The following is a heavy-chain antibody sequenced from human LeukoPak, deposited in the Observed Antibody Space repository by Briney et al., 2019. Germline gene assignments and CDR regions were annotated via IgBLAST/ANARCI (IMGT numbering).Heavy chain of an antibody. V-gene: IGHV3-30*04. D-gene: IGHD3-10*01. CDR1: GFTISSYA. Sequence: PGRSLRLSCAASGFTISSYAMHWVRQAPGKGLEWVAVISYDGSNKYYADSVKGRFTISRDNSKNTLYLQMNSLRAEDTAVYYCARDIPDYYGSGSYYKGTSNWFDPWGQATLVTVSS. J-gene: IGHJ5*02. CDR3: ARDIPDYYGSGSYYKGTSNWFDP. CDR2: ISYDGSNK.